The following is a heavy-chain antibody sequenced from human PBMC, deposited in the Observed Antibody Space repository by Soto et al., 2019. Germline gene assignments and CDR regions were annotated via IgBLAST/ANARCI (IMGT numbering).Heavy chain of an antibody. CDR1: GYTFTSYG. D-gene: IGHD1-1*01. Sequence: QVQLVQSGAEVKKPGASVKVSCKASGYTFTSYGISWVRQAPGQGLEWMGWISAYNGNTNYAQKLQGRVTMTTDTSTSTAYMELRSLRSDDTAVYYRARVGRRWLQLSTELPDYWGQGTLVTVSS. V-gene: IGHV1-18*04. J-gene: IGHJ4*02. CDR2: ISAYNGNT. CDR3: ARVGRRWLQLSTELPDY.